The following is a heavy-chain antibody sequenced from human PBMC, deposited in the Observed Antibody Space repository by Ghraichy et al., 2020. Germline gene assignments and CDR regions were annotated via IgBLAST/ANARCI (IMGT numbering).Heavy chain of an antibody. J-gene: IGHJ6*03. V-gene: IGHV4-59*01. Sequence: SETLSLTCTVSGGSISSYYWSWIRQPPGKGLEWIGYIYYSGSTNYNPSLKSRVTISVDTSKNQFSLKLSSVTAADTAVYYCARGTYYDFWSGYYVGYYYYMDVWGKGTTVTVSS. CDR2: IYYSGST. CDR1: GGSISSYY. D-gene: IGHD3-3*01. CDR3: ARGTYYDFWSGYYVGYYYYMDV.